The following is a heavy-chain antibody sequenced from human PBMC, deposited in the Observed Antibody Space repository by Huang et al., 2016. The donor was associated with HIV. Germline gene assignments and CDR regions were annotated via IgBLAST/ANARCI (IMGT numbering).Heavy chain of an antibody. CDR1: GGSFNNFG. CDR2: IIPRFGTR. D-gene: IGHD3-16*01. Sequence: QVQLVQSGAEVRKPGSSVKVSCRASGGSFNNFGINWVRQAPGQGLEWMVGIIPRFGTRNDAQRFKDRVTITADETTGFVHLEVTSFRSDDTAVYFCAKRGGAWGSPYAFDLWGPGTMVTVSS. J-gene: IGHJ3*01. CDR3: AKRGGAWGSPYAFDL. V-gene: IGHV1-69*13.